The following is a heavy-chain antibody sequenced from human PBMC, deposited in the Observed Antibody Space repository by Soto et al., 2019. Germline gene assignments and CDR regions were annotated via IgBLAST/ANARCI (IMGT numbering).Heavy chain of an antibody. CDR3: ARGNTIFGVVRNWFDP. J-gene: IGHJ5*02. V-gene: IGHV4-30-2*01. CDR2: IYHSGST. D-gene: IGHD3-3*01. CDR1: GGSISRGGYY. Sequence: SETLSLTCTVSGGSISRGGYYWSWIRQHPGKGLEWIGYIYHSGSTYYNPSLKSRVTISVDRSKNQFSLKLSSVTAADTAVYYCARGNTIFGVVRNWFDPWGQGTLVTVSS.